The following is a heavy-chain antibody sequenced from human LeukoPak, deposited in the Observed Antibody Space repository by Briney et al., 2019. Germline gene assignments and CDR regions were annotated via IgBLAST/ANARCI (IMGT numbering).Heavy chain of an antibody. CDR3: ARTEQTGDYFDY. V-gene: IGHV4-59*01. CDR2: SYYSGSP. CDR1: DDSIRSYY. D-gene: IGHD3-10*01. J-gene: IGHJ4*02. Sequence: SETLSLTCSVSDDSIRSYYWSWIRQPPGKGLEWIGYSYYSGSPEYNPSLKSRVTISVDTSQNQFSLKLSSVTAADTAVYYCARTEQTGDYFDYWGQGTLVTVSS.